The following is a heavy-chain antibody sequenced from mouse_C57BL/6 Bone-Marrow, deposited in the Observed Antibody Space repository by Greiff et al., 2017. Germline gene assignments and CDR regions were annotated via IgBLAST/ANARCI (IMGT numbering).Heavy chain of an antibody. CDR3: ARDYGSRRDYAMDY. Sequence: VQLQQPGAELVKPGASVKLSCKASGYTFTSYWMHWGKQRPGRGLEWIGRIDPNSGGTKYNEKVKSKATLTVDKPSSTAYMQLSSLTSEDSAVYYCARDYGSRRDYAMDYWGQGTSVTVSS. V-gene: IGHV1-72*01. CDR2: IDPNSGGT. CDR1: GYTFTSYW. D-gene: IGHD1-1*01. J-gene: IGHJ4*01.